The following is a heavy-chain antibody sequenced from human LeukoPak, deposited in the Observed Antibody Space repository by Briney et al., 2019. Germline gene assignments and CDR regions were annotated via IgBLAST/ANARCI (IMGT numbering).Heavy chain of an antibody. CDR1: GFTFSDYY. CDR2: ISSSGSTI. Sequence: PGGSLRLSCAASGFTFSDYYMSWIRQAPGTGLEWVSYISSSGSTIYYTDSVKGRFTISRDNAKNSLYLQMNSLRAEDTAVYYCASVSYWEIDYWGQGTLVTVSS. CDR3: ASVSYWEIDY. J-gene: IGHJ4*02. V-gene: IGHV3-11*01. D-gene: IGHD1-26*01.